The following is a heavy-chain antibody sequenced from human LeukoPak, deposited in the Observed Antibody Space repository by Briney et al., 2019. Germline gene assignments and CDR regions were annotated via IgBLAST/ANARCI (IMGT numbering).Heavy chain of an antibody. Sequence: GASVKVSCKASGGTFISYAISWVRQAPGQGLEWMGGIIPIFGTANYAQKFQGRVTITTDESTSTAYMELSSLRSEDTAVYYCARGTVVTPDTPYYFDYWGQGTLVTVSS. CDR2: IIPIFGTA. CDR3: ARGTVVTPDTPYYFDY. V-gene: IGHV1-69*05. CDR1: GGTFISYA. J-gene: IGHJ4*02. D-gene: IGHD4-23*01.